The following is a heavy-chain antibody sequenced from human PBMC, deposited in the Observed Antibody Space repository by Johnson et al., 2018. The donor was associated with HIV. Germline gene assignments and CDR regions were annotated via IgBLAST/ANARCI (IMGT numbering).Heavy chain of an antibody. V-gene: IGHV3-30-3*01. CDR2: ISYDGSNK. Sequence: QVKLVESGGGVVQPGRSLRLSCADSGFTFSSYAMHWVRQAPGKGLEWVAVISYDGSNKYYADSVKGRFTISRDNSKNTLYLQMNSLRAEDTAVYYCARDGEYSSSWYRAFDIWGQGTMVTVSS. D-gene: IGHD6-13*01. CDR3: ARDGEYSSSWYRAFDI. CDR1: GFTFSSYA. J-gene: IGHJ3*02.